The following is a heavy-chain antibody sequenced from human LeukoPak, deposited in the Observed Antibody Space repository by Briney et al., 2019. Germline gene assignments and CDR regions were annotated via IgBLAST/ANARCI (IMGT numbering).Heavy chain of an antibody. Sequence: SETLSLTCTVSGGSISSYYWSWIRQPVGKGLEWIGRIYSSGSTNYNPSLKSRVTMSVDTSKNQFSLRLSSVTAADTAVYYCARVAVFGVVSSDYYYYYMDVWGKGTTVTVSS. CDR2: IYSSGST. J-gene: IGHJ6*03. D-gene: IGHD3-3*01. CDR3: ARVAVFGVVSSDYYYYYMDV. CDR1: GGSISSYY. V-gene: IGHV4-4*07.